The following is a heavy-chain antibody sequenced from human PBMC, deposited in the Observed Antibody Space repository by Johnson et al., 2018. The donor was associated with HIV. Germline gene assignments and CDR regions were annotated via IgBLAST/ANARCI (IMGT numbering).Heavy chain of an antibody. J-gene: IGHJ3*01. CDR3: ARDYNGVFDV. Sequence: QVQLVESGGGVVQPGRSLRVSCAASGFTFSSYGMHWVRQAPGKGLEWVAVIWYDGSNKNYADSVKGRFTISRDNSKNTMSLQMNSLRAEDTAIYYCARDYNGVFDVWGQGTLVTVSS. CDR1: GFTFSSYG. D-gene: IGHD4-11*01. CDR2: IWYDGSNK. V-gene: IGHV3-33*03.